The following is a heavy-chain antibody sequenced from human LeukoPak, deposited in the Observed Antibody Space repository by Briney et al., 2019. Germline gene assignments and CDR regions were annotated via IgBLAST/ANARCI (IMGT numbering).Heavy chain of an antibody. CDR3: AKGVVPAAISWFDP. Sequence: GGSLRLSCAASGFTFDDYAMHWVRHAPGKGLEWVSLISGDGGSTYYADSVKGRFTISRDNSKNSLYLQMNSLRTEDTALYYCAKGVVPAAISWFDPWGQGTLVTVSS. J-gene: IGHJ5*02. CDR2: ISGDGGST. CDR1: GFTFDDYA. D-gene: IGHD2-2*01. V-gene: IGHV3-43*02.